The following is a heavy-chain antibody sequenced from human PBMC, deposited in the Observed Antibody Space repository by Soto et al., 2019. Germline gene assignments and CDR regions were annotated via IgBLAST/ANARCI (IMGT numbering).Heavy chain of an antibody. V-gene: IGHV1-18*04. CDR2: ISAYNGNT. D-gene: IGHD5-12*01. CDR1: GYSFTSYW. CDR3: ARDMGQGGGYDFNVANDAFDI. Sequence: PGESLKISCKGSGYSFTSYWIGWVRQAPGQGLEWMGWISAYNGNTNYAQKLQGRVTMTTDTSTSTAYMELRSPRSDDTAVYYCARDMGQGGGYDFNVANDAFDIWGQGTMVTVSS. J-gene: IGHJ3*02.